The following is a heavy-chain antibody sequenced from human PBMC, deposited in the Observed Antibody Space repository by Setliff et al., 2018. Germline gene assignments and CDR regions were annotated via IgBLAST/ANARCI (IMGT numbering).Heavy chain of an antibody. D-gene: IGHD2-15*01. CDR1: GGAVSGDY. CDR2: INYSGST. CDR3: ARGAPGRYCSGGSCSYFDY. J-gene: IGHJ4*02. Sequence: SETLSLTCSVSGGAVSGDYWTWIRQPPGKGLEYIGYINYSGSTNYNPSLKSRVTISGDTSKNQVSLRLSSVTAADTAVYYCARGAPGRYCSGGSCSYFDYWGQGILVTVSS. V-gene: IGHV4-59*02.